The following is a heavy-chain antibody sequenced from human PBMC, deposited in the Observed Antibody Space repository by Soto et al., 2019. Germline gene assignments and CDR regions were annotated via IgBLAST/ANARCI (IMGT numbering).Heavy chain of an antibody. CDR3: ARQDGDGLFYFDY. CDR1: GYTFNIYW. Sequence: XXSLKISCKGSGYTFNIYWIDWVRQMPGKGLEWMGVIYPVDSDTRYSPSFQGQVTISVDKSINTAYLQWSSLKASDTAIYYCARQDGDGLFYFDYWGQGTPVTVSS. CDR2: IYPVDSDT. D-gene: IGHD4-17*01. J-gene: IGHJ4*02. V-gene: IGHV5-51*01.